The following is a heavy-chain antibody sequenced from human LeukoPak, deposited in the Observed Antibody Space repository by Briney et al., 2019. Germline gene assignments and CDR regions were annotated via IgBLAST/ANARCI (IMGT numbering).Heavy chain of an antibody. D-gene: IGHD5-18*01. Sequence: GGSLRLSCAASGFTFSSYAMHWVRQAPGKGLEWVAVISYDGSNKYYADSVKGRFTISRDNSKNTLYLQMNSLRAEDTAVYYCARVDENSYGLYYFDYWGQGTLVTVSS. CDR1: GFTFSSYA. J-gene: IGHJ4*02. CDR2: ISYDGSNK. V-gene: IGHV3-30*04. CDR3: ARVDENSYGLYYFDY.